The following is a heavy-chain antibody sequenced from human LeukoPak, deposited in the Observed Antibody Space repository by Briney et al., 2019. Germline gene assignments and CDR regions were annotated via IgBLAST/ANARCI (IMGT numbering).Heavy chain of an antibody. CDR3: ARRDSRRRGGSHDAFDI. J-gene: IGHJ3*02. CDR2: IYSGDSDT. Sequence: GESLKISCKGSGYSFTTYWIGWMRQMPGKGLEWMGIIYSGDSDTRYSPSFQGRVTISADKSITTAYLQWNSLKALDTAMYYCARRDSRRRGGSHDAFDIWGQGTMVTVSS. CDR1: GYSFTTYW. V-gene: IGHV5-51*01. D-gene: IGHD2-15*01.